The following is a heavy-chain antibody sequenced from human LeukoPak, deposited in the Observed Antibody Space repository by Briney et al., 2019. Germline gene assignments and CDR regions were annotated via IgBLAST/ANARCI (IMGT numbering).Heavy chain of an antibody. Sequence: SVKVSCKASGGTFSSYAINWVRQAPGQGLEWMGGIIPIFGTANYAQKFQGRVTITADESTSTAYMELSSLRSEDTAVYYCARAGLRSYTARDYYYMDVWGKGTTVTVSS. J-gene: IGHJ6*03. D-gene: IGHD5-12*01. CDR2: IIPIFGTA. V-gene: IGHV1-69*13. CDR3: ARAGLRSYTARDYYYMDV. CDR1: GGTFSSYA.